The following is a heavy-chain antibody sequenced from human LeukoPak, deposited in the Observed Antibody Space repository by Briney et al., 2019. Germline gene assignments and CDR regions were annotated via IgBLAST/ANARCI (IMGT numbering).Heavy chain of an antibody. J-gene: IGHJ4*02. V-gene: IGHV3-23*01. CDR3: ANRYCGGGGCSPFED. Sequence: GGSLRLSCAASGFTFTTYTMTWVRQAPGKGLEWVSGISGSGSSISHADSVKGRFTTSRDNSKNTVYLQMDSLRAEDTAVYHCANRYCGGGGCSPFEDWGQGTLVTVTS. CDR2: ISGSGSSI. D-gene: IGHD2-15*01. CDR1: GFTFTTYT.